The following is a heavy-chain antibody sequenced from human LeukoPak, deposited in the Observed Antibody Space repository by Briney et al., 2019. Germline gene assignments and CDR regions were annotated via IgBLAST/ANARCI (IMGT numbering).Heavy chain of an antibody. J-gene: IGHJ5*02. D-gene: IGHD2-2*01. CDR1: GYTFTSYG. V-gene: IGHV1-18*01. CDR3: ARAGEVPAAMNWLDP. CDR2: ISAYNGNT. Sequence: GASVKVSCKASGYTFTSYGISWVRQAPGQGLEWMGWISAYNGNTNYAQKFQGRVTMTRDTSISTAYMELSSLRSEDTAVYYCARAGEVPAAMNWLDPWGQGTLVTVSS.